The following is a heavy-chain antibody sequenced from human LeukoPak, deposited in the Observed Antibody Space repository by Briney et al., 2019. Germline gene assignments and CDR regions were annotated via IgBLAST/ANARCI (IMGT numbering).Heavy chain of an antibody. CDR3: ARDTYYYGSGSYRLDY. CDR1: GYSITNGYY. Sequence: SETLSLTCSVSGYSITNGYYWAWIRQPPGKGLECLGNIYHSGSTYYSPSLKSRLTISVDTSKNQFSLKLSSVTAADTAVYYCARDTYYYGSGSYRLDYWGQGTLVTVSS. D-gene: IGHD3-10*01. CDR2: IYHSGST. J-gene: IGHJ4*02. V-gene: IGHV4-38-2*02.